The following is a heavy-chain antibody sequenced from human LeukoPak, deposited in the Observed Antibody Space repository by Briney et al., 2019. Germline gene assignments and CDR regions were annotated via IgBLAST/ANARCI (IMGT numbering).Heavy chain of an antibody. D-gene: IGHD4-11*01. CDR3: TRHSGPHDYSNSDYFDY. CDR2: IRSKANSYAT. Sequence: PGGSLRLSCAASGFTFSSYWMSWVRQAPGKGLEWVARIRSKANSYATAYAASVKGRFTISGDDSKNTAYLQMNSLKTEDTAVYYCTRHSGPHDYSNSDYFDYWGQGTLVTVSS. V-gene: IGHV3-73*01. CDR1: GFTFSSYW. J-gene: IGHJ4*02.